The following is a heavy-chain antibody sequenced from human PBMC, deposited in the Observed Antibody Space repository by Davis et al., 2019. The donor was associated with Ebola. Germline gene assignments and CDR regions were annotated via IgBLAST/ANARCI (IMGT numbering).Heavy chain of an antibody. V-gene: IGHV5-51*01. J-gene: IGHJ4*02. CDR3: ARHPPYNSGWARFDC. Sequence: GESLKISCKASGYSFTSYWIGWVRQMPGKGLEWMGIIWPGDSDTRYSPSFQGQVTISADQSSSTVYLQWSSLKASDTALYYCARHPPYNSGWARFDCWGQGTLVTVSS. D-gene: IGHD6-19*01. CDR2: IWPGDSDT. CDR1: GYSFTSYW.